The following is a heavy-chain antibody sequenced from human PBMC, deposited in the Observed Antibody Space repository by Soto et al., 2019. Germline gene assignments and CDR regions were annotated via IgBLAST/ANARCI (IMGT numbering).Heavy chain of an antibody. CDR1: GYSISSGYY. CDR2: IYHSGST. Sequence: SETLSLTCAVSGYSISSGYYWGWIRQPPGKGLEWIGSIYHSGSTYYNPSLKSRVTISVDTSKNQFSLKLSSVTAADTAVYYCARSKYYGSGSYYNEGAFDIWGQGTMVTV. J-gene: IGHJ3*02. CDR3: ARSKYYGSGSYYNEGAFDI. D-gene: IGHD3-10*01. V-gene: IGHV4-38-2*01.